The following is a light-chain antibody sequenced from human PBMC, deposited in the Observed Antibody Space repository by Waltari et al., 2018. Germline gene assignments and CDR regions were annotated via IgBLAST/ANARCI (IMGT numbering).Light chain of an antibody. J-gene: IGLJ3*02. CDR3: SSDADSDNLV. Sequence: QQHPGKAPTLMISEVTTRPSGVPDRCSGSKSGNTASLICSGRQAEDEADYHCSSDADSDNLVFCGGTKLTVL. CDR2: EVT. V-gene: IGLV2-8*01.